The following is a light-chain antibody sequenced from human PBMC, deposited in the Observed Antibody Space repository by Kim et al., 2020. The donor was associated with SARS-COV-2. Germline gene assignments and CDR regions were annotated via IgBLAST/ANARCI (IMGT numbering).Light chain of an antibody. Sequence: NFMLTQPHSVSESPGKTITISCTGSSGSIASNYVQWYQQRPGSAPTTVIYEDDHRPSGVPDRFSGSIDSSSNSASLTISELKAEDEADYYRQSTDSSNQKLLFGGGTQLTVL. CDR3: QSTDSSNQKLL. J-gene: IGLJ2*01. CDR2: EDD. V-gene: IGLV6-57*02. CDR1: SGSIASNY.